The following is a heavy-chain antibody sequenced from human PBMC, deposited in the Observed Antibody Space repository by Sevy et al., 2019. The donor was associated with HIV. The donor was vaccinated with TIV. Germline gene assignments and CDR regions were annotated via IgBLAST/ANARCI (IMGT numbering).Heavy chain of an antibody. V-gene: IGHV3-74*01. CDR1: GFTFSSYW. D-gene: IGHD6-6*01. CDR3: ARLYSSSSGRGLDN. CDR2: INSDGSST. J-gene: IGHJ4*02. Sequence: GGSLRLSCAASGFTFSSYWMHWVRQAPGKGLVWVSRINSDGSSTSYADSVKGRFTISRDNAKKTLYLQMNNLRGEDTALYYCARLYSSSSGRGLDNWGQGALVTVSS.